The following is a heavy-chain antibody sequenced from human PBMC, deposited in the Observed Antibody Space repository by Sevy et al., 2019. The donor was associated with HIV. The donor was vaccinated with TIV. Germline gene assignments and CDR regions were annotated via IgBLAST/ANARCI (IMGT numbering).Heavy chain of an antibody. CDR3: AREGSWAAAGTNYYYYGMDV. J-gene: IGHJ6*02. Sequence: ASVKVSCKASGYTFTSYDINWVRQATGQGLEWMGWMNPNSGNTGYAQKFQGRVTMPRKTSKSTAYMELSSLRSEDTAVYYCAREGSWAAAGTNYYYYGMDVWGQGTTVTVSS. CDR2: MNPNSGNT. CDR1: GYTFTSYD. D-gene: IGHD6-13*01. V-gene: IGHV1-8*01.